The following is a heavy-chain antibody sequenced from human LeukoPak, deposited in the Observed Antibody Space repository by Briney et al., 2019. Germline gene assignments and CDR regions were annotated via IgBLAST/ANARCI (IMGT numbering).Heavy chain of an antibody. Sequence: GGSLRLSCAASGFTFSSYAMSWVRQAPRKGLEWVSAISGSGGSTYYADSVKGRFTISRDNSKNTLYLQMNSLRAEDTAVYYCAKPVAGRTGPLCFDYWGQGTLVAVSS. CDR1: GFTFSSYA. V-gene: IGHV3-23*01. CDR2: ISGSGGST. CDR3: AKPVAGRTGPLCFDY. D-gene: IGHD6-19*01. J-gene: IGHJ4*02.